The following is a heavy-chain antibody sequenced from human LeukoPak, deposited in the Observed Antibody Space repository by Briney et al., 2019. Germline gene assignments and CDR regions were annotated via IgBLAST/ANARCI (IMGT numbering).Heavy chain of an antibody. CDR1: GYTFTGNF. CDR3: ARTRGTHISMAYLDF. Sequence: ASVTVSCKASGYTFTGNFVHWVRQAPGQGLEWMGWINPDNGDTNYEQKFQGRVTLTRDTSISTAYMELSSLRSDDTAVYYCARTRGTHISMAYLDFWGQGTLVTVSS. CDR2: INPDNGDT. V-gene: IGHV1-2*02. J-gene: IGHJ4*02. D-gene: IGHD2/OR15-2a*01.